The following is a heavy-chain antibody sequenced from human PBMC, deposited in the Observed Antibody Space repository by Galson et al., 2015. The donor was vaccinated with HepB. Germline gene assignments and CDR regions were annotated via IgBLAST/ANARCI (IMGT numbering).Heavy chain of an antibody. J-gene: IGHJ4*02. CDR2: ISSSSSTI. D-gene: IGHD3-22*01. CDR3: ARDEFYWDYYDSSGYYQLSYFDY. V-gene: IGHV3-48*01. CDR1: GFTFSSYS. Sequence: SLRLSCAASGFTFSSYSMNWVRQAPGKGLEWVSYISSSSSTIYYADSVKGRFTISRDNAKNSLYLQMNSLRAEDTAVYYCARDEFYWDYYDSSGYYQLSYFDYWGQGTLVTVSS.